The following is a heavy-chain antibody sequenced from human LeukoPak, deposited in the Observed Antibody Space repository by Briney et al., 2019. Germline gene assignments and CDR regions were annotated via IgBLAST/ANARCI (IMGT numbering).Heavy chain of an antibody. CDR3: AKGVVQQLNWFDP. V-gene: IGHV1-69*13. CDR1: GGTFSSYA. D-gene: IGHD6-13*01. J-gene: IGHJ5*02. CDR2: IIPIFGTA. Sequence: SVKVSCKASGGTFSSYAISWVRQAPGQGLEWMGGIIPIFGTANYAQKFQGRVTITADESTSTAYMELSSLRSEDTAVYYCAKGVVQQLNWFDPWGQGTLVTVSS.